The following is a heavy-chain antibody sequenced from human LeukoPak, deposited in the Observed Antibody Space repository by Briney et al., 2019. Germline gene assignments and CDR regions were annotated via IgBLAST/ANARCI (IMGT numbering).Heavy chain of an antibody. Sequence: SETLSLTCTVSGGSISSSSYYWGWIRQPPGKGLEWIGSIYYSGSTYYNPSLKSRFTISVDTSKNQFSLKLSSVTAADTAVYYCARLKDFNYDILTGYYDYWGQGTLVTVSS. J-gene: IGHJ4*02. CDR1: GGSISSSSYY. V-gene: IGHV4-39*07. CDR2: IYYSGST. D-gene: IGHD3-9*01. CDR3: ARLKDFNYDILTGYYDY.